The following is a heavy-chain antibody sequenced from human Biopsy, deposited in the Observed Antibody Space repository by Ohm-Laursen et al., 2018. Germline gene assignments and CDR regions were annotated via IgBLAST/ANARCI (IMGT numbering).Heavy chain of an antibody. V-gene: IGHV3-21*01. CDR2: ISETSSHI. CDR1: GFSVSSYD. CDR3: ARDSSRRAREGGMDV. Sequence: SLRLSCAASGFSVSSYDMNWVRQAPGKGLEWISYISETSSHIYDADSVRGRFTVARDIAKNSPYLQLSSLRVEDTAVYYCARDSSRRAREGGMDVWGQGTTVTVSS. J-gene: IGHJ6*02. D-gene: IGHD6-6*01.